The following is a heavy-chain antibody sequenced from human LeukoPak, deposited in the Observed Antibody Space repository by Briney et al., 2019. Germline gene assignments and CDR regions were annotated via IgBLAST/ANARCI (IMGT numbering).Heavy chain of an antibody. CDR1: GFTVSSNH. CDR3: ARDADYGGSPDAFDV. Sequence: GGSLRLSCAASGFTVSSNHMSWVRQAPGKGLKWVSIIYSGGTTYYADSVKGRFTISGDNSKNSLYLQMNSLRAEDTAVYYCARDADYGGSPDAFDVWGRGTIVTVSS. D-gene: IGHD4-23*01. CDR2: IYSGGTT. V-gene: IGHV3-53*01. J-gene: IGHJ3*01.